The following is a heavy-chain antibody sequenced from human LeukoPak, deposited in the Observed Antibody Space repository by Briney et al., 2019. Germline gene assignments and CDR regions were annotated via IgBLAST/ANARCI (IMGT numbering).Heavy chain of an antibody. CDR1: GGSISSSSYY. Sequence: SETLSLTCTVSGGSISSSSYYWGWIRQPPGKGLEWIGSIYYSGSTYYNPSLKSRVTISVDTSENQFSLKLSSVTAADTAVYYCARDGRVSKPYWGQGTLVTVSS. CDR3: ARDGRVSKPY. D-gene: IGHD1-14*01. V-gene: IGHV4-39*07. CDR2: IYYSGST. J-gene: IGHJ4*02.